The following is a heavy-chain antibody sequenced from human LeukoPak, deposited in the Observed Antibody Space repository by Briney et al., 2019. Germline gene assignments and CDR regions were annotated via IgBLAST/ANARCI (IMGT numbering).Heavy chain of an antibody. CDR2: ISYDGSNK. D-gene: IGHD3-22*01. V-gene: IGHV3-30-3*01. CDR3: ARGTYYYDSRTWDYGMDV. Sequence: PGGSLRLSCAASGFTFSSYAMHWVRQAPGKGLEWVAVISYDGSNKYYADSVKGRFTISRDNSKNTLYLQMNSLRAEDTAVYYCARGTYYYDSRTWDYGMDVWGQGTTVTVSS. CDR1: GFTFSSYA. J-gene: IGHJ6*02.